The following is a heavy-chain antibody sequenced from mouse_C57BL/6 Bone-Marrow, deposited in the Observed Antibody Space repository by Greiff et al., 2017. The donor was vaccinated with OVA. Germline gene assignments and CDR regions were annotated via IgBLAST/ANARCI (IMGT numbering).Heavy chain of an antibody. Sequence: VKLMESGPGLVKPSQSLYLTCSITGYPITSGYFWFWNRKPPGNLLVWVGYTTHSGETFYNPSIKSPFTITRETSKNPFFLQLNSVTTEDTAMYYCAGDRYGYAVDYWGQGTAVTVSS. D-gene: IGHD1-1*01. CDR1: GYPITSGYF. CDR2: TTHSGET. CDR3: AGDRYGYAVDY. J-gene: IGHJ4*01. V-gene: IGHV12-3*01.